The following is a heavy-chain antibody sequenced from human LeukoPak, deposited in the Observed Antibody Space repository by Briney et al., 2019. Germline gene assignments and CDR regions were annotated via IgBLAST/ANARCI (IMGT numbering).Heavy chain of an antibody. CDR2: ISDSRNT. D-gene: IGHD5-18*01. J-gene: IGHJ5*02. CDR1: GGSISSYY. V-gene: IGHV4-59*01. CDR3: AREVGYRYGSHRGSYNWFDP. Sequence: SETLSLTCTVSGGSISSYYWSWIRQPPGKGLEWIGYISDSRNTNYNPSLKSRVTMSVDTSKNQFSLKLSSVTAADTAVYYCAREVGYRYGSHRGSYNWFDPWGQGTLVTVSP.